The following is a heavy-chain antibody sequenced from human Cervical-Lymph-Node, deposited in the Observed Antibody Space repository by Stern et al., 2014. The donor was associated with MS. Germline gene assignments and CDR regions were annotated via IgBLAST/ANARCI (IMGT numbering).Heavy chain of an antibody. CDR1: GFTFNNYA. J-gene: IGHJ3*01. D-gene: IGHD1-14*01. Sequence: DQLVESGGDVVQPGRSLRLSCAASGFTFNNYAIHWVRQAPGKGLEWVSLISYDGGQEYYTDSVKGRFTISRDNSKSTVYLQMNSLRPDDTAVYFCARERTPVPSNPFDVWGQGTMVTVSS. CDR2: ISYDGGQE. V-gene: IGHV3-30-3*01. CDR3: ARERTPVPSNPFDV.